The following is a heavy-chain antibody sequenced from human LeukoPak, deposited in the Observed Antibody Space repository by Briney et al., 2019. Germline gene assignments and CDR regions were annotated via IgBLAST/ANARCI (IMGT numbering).Heavy chain of an antibody. Sequence: GGSLRLSCAASGFTFSSYDMHWVRQATGKGLEWVSAIGTAGDTYYPGSVKGRFTISRENAKNSLYLQMNSLRAEDTAVYHCARAVGNYAYTDAFDIWGQGTMVTVSS. V-gene: IGHV3-13*01. J-gene: IGHJ3*02. CDR3: ARAVGNYAYTDAFDI. CDR2: IGTAGDT. D-gene: IGHD1-7*01. CDR1: GFTFSSYD.